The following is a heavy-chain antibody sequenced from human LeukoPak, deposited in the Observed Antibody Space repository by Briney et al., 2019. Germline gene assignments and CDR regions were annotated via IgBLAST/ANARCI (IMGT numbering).Heavy chain of an antibody. CDR2: IYNSGST. J-gene: IGHJ4*02. CDR3: ARHGRRSAPDY. CDR1: GGSISIYY. Sequence: SETLSLTCTVSGGSISIYYWSWIRQPPGKGLEWIGYIYNSGSTNYNPSLRSRVTISVDTSKNQFSLKLSSVTAADTAVYYCARHGRRSAPDYWGQGTLVTVSS. V-gene: IGHV4-59*08. D-gene: IGHD6-25*01.